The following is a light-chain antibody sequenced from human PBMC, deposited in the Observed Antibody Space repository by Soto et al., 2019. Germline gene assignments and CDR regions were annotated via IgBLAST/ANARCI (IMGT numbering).Light chain of an antibody. CDR3: SSYTSSSSYV. J-gene: IGLJ1*01. CDR1: SSDVGGYKY. CDR2: DVT. V-gene: IGLV2-14*01. Sequence: QSALTQPASVSGSPGQSITISCTGTSSDVGGYKYVSWYQQHPDKAPKLIIYDVTNRPSGISNRFSGSKSGNTASLTISGLQAEDETDYYCSSYTSSSSYVFXTGTKVTVL.